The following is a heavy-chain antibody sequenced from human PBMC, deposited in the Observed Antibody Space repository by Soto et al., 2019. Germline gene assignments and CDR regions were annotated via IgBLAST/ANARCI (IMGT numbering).Heavy chain of an antibody. V-gene: IGHV3-64*01. CDR3: ARGVVVVAATYGMDV. CDR1: GFTFSSYA. Sequence: EGQLVESGGGLVQPGGSLRLSCAASGFTFSSYAMHWVRQAPGKGLEYVSAISSNGGSTYYANSVKGRFTISRDNSKNTLYLQMGSLRAEDMAVYYCARGVVVVAATYGMDVWGQGTTVTVSS. CDR2: ISSNGGST. D-gene: IGHD2-15*01. J-gene: IGHJ6*02.